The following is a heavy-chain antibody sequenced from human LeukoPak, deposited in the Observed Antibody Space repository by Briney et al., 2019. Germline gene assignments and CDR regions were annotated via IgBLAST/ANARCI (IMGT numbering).Heavy chain of an antibody. CDR2: ISNNGGST. J-gene: IGHJ6*02. V-gene: IGHV3-64*01. Sequence: GGSLRLSCAASGFTFSSYAIHWVRQAPGKGLEYVSTISNNGGSTYYANSVKGRFTISRDNSKNTLYLQMGSLRAEDMAVYYCARANVIVPAAIGKYGMDVWGQGTTVTVSS. D-gene: IGHD2-2*02. CDR3: ARANVIVPAAIGKYGMDV. CDR1: GFTFSSYA.